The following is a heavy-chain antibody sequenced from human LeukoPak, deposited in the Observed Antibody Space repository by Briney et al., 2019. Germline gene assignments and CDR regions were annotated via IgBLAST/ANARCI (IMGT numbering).Heavy chain of an antibody. V-gene: IGHV1-46*01. CDR2: INPSGGST. CDR1: GFAFSSYA. CDR3: ARRGYSYGTGVDWFDP. Sequence: GGSLRLSCAASGFAFSSYAMHWVRQAPEQGLEWMGVINPSGGSTSYAQKFQGRVTMTRDTSTSTVYMELSSLRSEDTAVYYCARRGYSYGTGVDWFDPWGQGTLVTVSS. J-gene: IGHJ5*02. D-gene: IGHD5-18*01.